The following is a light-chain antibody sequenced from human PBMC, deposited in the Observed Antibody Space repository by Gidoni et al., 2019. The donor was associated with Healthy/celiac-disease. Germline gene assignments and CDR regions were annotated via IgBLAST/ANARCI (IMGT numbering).Light chain of an antibody. CDR3: QQRSNWPPLT. J-gene: IGKJ4*01. V-gene: IGKV3-11*01. CDR2: DSS. CDR1: QRVSSY. Sequence: IVFTQSPATLSLAPGERATLSCRASQRVSSYLACYQQKPGQAPRLLIYDSSNRATGLPARFSGSGSGTDFTLTISSLEPEDFAVYYCQQRSNWPPLTFGGGTKVEIK.